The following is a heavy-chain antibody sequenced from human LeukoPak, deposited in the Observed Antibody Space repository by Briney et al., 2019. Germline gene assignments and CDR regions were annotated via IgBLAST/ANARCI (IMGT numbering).Heavy chain of an antibody. J-gene: IGHJ4*02. CDR3: ARGTVVVPAAMGILFDY. D-gene: IGHD2-2*01. CDR1: GGSISSSNW. CDR2: SYHSGST. Sequence: PSETLSLTCAVSGGSISSSNWWSWVRQPPGKGLEWIVESYHSGSTNYNPSLKSRVTISVDKSKNQFSLNLSSVTAADTAVYYCARGTVVVPAAMGILFDYWGQGTLVTVSS. V-gene: IGHV4-4*02.